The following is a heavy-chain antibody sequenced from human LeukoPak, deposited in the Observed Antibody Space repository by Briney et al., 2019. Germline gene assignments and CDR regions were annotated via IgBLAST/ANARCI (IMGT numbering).Heavy chain of an antibody. J-gene: IGHJ6*03. Sequence: PGGSLRLSCAASGFTFSTYSMTWVRQAPGKGLEWVSSISSSGTYIYYADSLKGRFTISRDNAKNSLYLQMNSLRPEDTGVYYCARGVSPTLSWATTSIDYYYYYMDVWAKGTTVTVSS. D-gene: IGHD1-26*01. CDR2: ISSSGTYI. CDR3: ARGVSPTLSWATTSIDYYYYYMDV. V-gene: IGHV3-21*01. CDR1: GFTFSTYS.